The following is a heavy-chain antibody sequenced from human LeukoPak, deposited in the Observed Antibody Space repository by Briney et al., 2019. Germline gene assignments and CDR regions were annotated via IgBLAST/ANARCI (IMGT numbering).Heavy chain of an antibody. CDR2: INHSGST. V-gene: IGHV4-34*01. D-gene: IGHD6-13*01. CDR1: GGSFSGYY. CDR3: ARRPSSSWPNYYYYYMDV. Sequence: SETLSLTCAVYGGSFSGYYWSWIRQPPGKGLEWIGEINHSGSTNYNPSLKSRVTISVDTSKNQFSLKLSSVTAADTAVYYCARRPSSSWPNYYYYYMDVWGKGTTVTISS. J-gene: IGHJ6*03.